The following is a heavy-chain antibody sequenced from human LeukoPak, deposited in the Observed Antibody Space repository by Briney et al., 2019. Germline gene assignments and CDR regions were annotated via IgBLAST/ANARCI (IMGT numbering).Heavy chain of an antibody. CDR3: GRVVYYYDSRGYGAFDI. CDR1: GYTFTGYY. CDR2: INPNSGGT. D-gene: IGHD3-22*01. Sequence: ASVKVSCKASGYTFTGYYMHWVRQAPGQGLEWMGRINPNSGGTNYAQKFQGRVTMTRDTSISTAYMELSRLRSDDTAVYYCGRVVYYYDSRGYGAFDIWGQGTMVTVSS. J-gene: IGHJ3*02. V-gene: IGHV1-2*06.